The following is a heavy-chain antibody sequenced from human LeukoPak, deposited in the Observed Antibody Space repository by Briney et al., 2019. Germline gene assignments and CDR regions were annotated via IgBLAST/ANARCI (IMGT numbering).Heavy chain of an antibody. CDR1: GFTFSSYG. J-gene: IGHJ3*02. Sequence: GRSLRLFRAASGFTFSSYGMHCARHAPAKGLEGGAVISYDGSNKYYADSVKGRFTISRDNSKNTLHLQMNSLRAEDTAVYYCAKAAIAVALYDAFDIWGQGTMVTVSS. D-gene: IGHD6-19*01. V-gene: IGHV3-30*18. CDR3: AKAAIAVALYDAFDI. CDR2: ISYDGSNK.